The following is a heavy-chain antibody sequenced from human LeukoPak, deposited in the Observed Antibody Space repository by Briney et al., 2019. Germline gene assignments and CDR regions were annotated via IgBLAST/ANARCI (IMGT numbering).Heavy chain of an antibody. V-gene: IGHV4-61*02. CDR3: ARGTSY. D-gene: IGHD1-1*01. CDR2: ISASGST. Sequence: SETLSLTCTVSGGSISSGSYYWTWIRQPAGKGLEWIGRISASGSTNYNPSLKSRVTISVDTSKNQFSLKLSSVTAADTAVYYCARGTSYWGQGTLVTVSS. J-gene: IGHJ4*02. CDR1: GGSISSGSYY.